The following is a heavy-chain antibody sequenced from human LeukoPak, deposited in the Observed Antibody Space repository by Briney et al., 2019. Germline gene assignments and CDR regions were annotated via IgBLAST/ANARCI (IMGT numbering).Heavy chain of an antibody. D-gene: IGHD3-10*01. V-gene: IGHV3-21*01. Sequence: GGSLRLSCAASGFTFSSYSMNWVRQAPGKGLEWVSSITTSSSYIHYADSVKGRFTISRDNAKNSLYLQMNSLRAEDTAVYYCARVLLGVSGSYLDAFDIWGQGTMVTVSS. CDR2: ITTSSSYI. CDR1: GFTFSSYS. J-gene: IGHJ3*02. CDR3: ARVLLGVSGSYLDAFDI.